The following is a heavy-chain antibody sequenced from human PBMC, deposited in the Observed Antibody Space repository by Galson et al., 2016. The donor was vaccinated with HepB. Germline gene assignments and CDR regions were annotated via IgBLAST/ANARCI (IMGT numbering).Heavy chain of an antibody. V-gene: IGHV3-23*01. J-gene: IGHJ3*02. Sequence: SLRLSCAASGFTFSSYAMSWVRQAPGKGLEWVSAISGSGGSTYYADSVQGRFTISRDNSKKTVYLHMSSLRTDDTAVYYCARDRRPDSRGYYYDALDIWGQGTMVTVSS. CDR3: ARDRRPDSRGYYYDALDI. CDR2: ISGSGGST. D-gene: IGHD3-22*01. CDR1: GFTFSSYA.